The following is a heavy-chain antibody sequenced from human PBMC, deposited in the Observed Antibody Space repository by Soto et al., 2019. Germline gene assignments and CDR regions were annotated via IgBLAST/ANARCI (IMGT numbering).Heavy chain of an antibody. D-gene: IGHD3-22*01. CDR1: GGTFSIYA. Sequence: SVKVSCKASGGTFSIYAISCVVQAPLQWLEWMGGIIPIFGTANYAQKFQGRVTITADESTSTAYMQLSRLRSDDTAVYYCARDWYYYDSSGYSKPVWYYYYGMDVWGQGTTVTVSS. CDR2: IIPIFGTA. J-gene: IGHJ6*02. CDR3: ARDWYYYDSSGYSKPVWYYYYGMDV. V-gene: IGHV1-69*13.